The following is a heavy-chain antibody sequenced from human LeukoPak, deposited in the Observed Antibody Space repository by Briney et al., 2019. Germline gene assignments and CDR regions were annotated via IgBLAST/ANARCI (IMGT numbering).Heavy chain of an antibody. Sequence: SETLSLTCTVSGASITSSNYYWLWLRQPPGKGLEWIGSIYYTGITYYNLSLKSRVTISVDTSKYQCSLRLSSVTAADTAVYYCARDLPYCSGGSCYRGSYFDYWGQGTLVTVSS. CDR2: IYYTGIT. J-gene: IGHJ4*02. V-gene: IGHV4-39*07. CDR1: GASITSSNYY. CDR3: ARDLPYCSGGSCYRGSYFDY. D-gene: IGHD2-15*01.